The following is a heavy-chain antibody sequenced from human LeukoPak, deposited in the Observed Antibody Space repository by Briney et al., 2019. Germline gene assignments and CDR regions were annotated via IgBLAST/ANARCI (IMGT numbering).Heavy chain of an antibody. CDR3: ARARGSGSYPFDP. CDR1: GGTFISYA. J-gene: IGHJ5*02. V-gene: IGHV1-69*05. D-gene: IGHD3-10*01. CDR2: IIPIFGTA. Sequence: SVKVSCKASGGTFISYAISWVRQAPGQGLEWMGGIIPIFGTANYAQKFQGGVTITTDESTSTAYMELSSLRSEDTAVYYCARARGSGSYPFDPWGQGTLVTVSS.